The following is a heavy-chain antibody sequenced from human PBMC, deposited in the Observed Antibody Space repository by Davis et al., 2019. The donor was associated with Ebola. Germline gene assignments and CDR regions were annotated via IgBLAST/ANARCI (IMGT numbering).Heavy chain of an antibody. CDR2: IYHSGST. J-gene: IGHJ4*02. CDR3: ARGPYSSGWSEFDY. V-gene: IGHV4-30-2*01. CDR1: GGSISSGGYS. D-gene: IGHD6-19*01. Sequence: SQTLSLTCAVSGGSISSGGYSWSWIRQPPGKGLEWIGYIYHSGSTNYNPSLKSRVTISVDTSKNQFSLKLSSVTAADTAVYYCARGPYSSGWSEFDYWGQGTLVTVSS.